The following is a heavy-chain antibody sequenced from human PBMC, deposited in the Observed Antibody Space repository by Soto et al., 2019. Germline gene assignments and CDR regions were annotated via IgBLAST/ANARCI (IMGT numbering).Heavy chain of an antibody. J-gene: IGHJ4*02. CDR1: GFTFSSYS. Sequence: GGSLRLSCAASGFTFSSYSMNWVRQAPGKGLEWVSSISSSSSYIYYADSVKGRFTISRDNAKNSLYLQRNSRRAEDTAVYYWARGEHIVVVTAILGLSDYWGQGTLVTAPQ. D-gene: IGHD2-21*02. CDR2: ISSSSSYI. V-gene: IGHV3-21*01. CDR3: ARGEHIVVVTAILGLSDY.